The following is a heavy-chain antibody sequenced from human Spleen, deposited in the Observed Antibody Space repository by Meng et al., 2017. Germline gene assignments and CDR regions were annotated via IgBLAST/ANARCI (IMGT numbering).Heavy chain of an antibody. CDR3: ARGPTTMAHDFDY. D-gene: IGHD4-11*01. J-gene: IGHJ4*02. Sequence: QRQQHEWGAGLLKPSWTPSLTVVVSGWPFSDYYWGWIRQPPGKGLGWIGEINHSGSTNYNPSLESRATISVDTSQNNLSLKLSSVTAADSAVYYCARGPTTMAHDFDYWGQGTLVTVSS. CDR2: INHSGST. CDR1: GWPFSDYY. V-gene: IGHV4-34*01.